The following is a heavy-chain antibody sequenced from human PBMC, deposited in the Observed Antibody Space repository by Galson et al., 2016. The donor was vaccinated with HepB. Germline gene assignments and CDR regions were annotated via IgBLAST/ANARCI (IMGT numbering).Heavy chain of an antibody. J-gene: IGHJ4*02. Sequence: SLRLSCAASGFTFSSYGMNWVRQAPGKGLEWVAVISFDGSHKYYADSVKGRFTISRDNSKNTLYLQMNSLRAEDTAVYYCAKSDNSGYYPDYFDYWGQGILVTVSS. CDR2: ISFDGSHK. V-gene: IGHV3-30*18. CDR3: AKSDNSGYYPDYFDY. D-gene: IGHD3-22*01. CDR1: GFTFSSYG.